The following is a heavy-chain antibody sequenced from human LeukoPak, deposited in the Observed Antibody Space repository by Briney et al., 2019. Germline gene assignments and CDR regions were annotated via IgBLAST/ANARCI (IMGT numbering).Heavy chain of an antibody. D-gene: IGHD3-16*01. Sequence: SETLSLICAVYGGSFSGYYWSWIRQPPGKGLEWIGSIYYSGSTYYNPSLKSRVTISVDTSKNQFSLKLNSVTATDTAVYYCARHYGPWGQGTLVTVSS. CDR2: IYYSGST. CDR1: GGSFSGYY. V-gene: IGHV4-34*01. CDR3: ARHYGP. J-gene: IGHJ4*02.